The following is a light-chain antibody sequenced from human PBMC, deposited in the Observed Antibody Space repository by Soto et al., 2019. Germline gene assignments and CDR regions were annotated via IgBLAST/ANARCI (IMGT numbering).Light chain of an antibody. J-gene: IGKJ1*01. CDR1: QSISNW. CDR2: KAS. Sequence: DIQMTQSPSTLSASVGDRVTITCRASQSISNWLAWYQQKSGKAPKLLIYKASSLESGVPSRFSGSGSGTEFTLTISSLQPDDFATYYCQQYYGTFGQGTKVEI. CDR3: QQYYGT. V-gene: IGKV1-5*03.